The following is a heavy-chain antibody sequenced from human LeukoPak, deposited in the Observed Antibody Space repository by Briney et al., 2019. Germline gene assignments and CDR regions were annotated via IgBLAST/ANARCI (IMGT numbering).Heavy chain of an antibody. CDR2: INHSRST. V-gene: IGHV4-34*01. Sequence: SETLSLTCAVYGGSFSGYYWSWIRQPPGKGLEWIGEINHSRSTNYNPSLKSRVTISVDTSKNQFSLKLSSVTAADTAVYYCARVPFWSGYYPFDYWGQGTLVTVSS. D-gene: IGHD3-3*01. J-gene: IGHJ4*02. CDR3: ARVPFWSGYYPFDY. CDR1: GGSFSGYY.